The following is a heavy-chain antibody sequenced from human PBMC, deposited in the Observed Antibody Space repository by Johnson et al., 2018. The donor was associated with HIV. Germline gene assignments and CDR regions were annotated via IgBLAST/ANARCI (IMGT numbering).Heavy chain of an antibody. D-gene: IGHD2-15*01. J-gene: IGHJ3*02. Sequence: QVQLVESGGGLVKPGGSLRLSCAASGFAFSDYYMAWIRQAPGKGLEWVAVISYDGSDKYYADSVKGRFTISRDNSKNTLYLQMNSLRAEDTAVYYCARDMCSGGSCYAFDIWGQGTMVTVSS. CDR1: GFAFSDYY. V-gene: IGHV3-30*04. CDR2: ISYDGSDK. CDR3: ARDMCSGGSCYAFDI.